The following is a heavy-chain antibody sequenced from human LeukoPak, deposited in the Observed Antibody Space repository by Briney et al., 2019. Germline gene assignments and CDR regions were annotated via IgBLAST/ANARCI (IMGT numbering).Heavy chain of an antibody. CDR1: GFTFCSYS. CDR2: ISSSSSYI. D-gene: IGHD1-14*01. CDR3: AREESEGFDY. Sequence: PGGSLRLSCAASGFTFCSYSMNWVREAPGKGVEWVSSISSSSSYIYYADSVKGRFTISRDNAKNSLYLQMNSLRAEETAVYYCAREESEGFDYWGQGTLVTVSS. V-gene: IGHV3-21*01. J-gene: IGHJ4*02.